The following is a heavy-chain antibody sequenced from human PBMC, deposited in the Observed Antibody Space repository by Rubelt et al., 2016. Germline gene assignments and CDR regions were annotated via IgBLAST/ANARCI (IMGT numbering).Heavy chain of an antibody. CDR3: ARDHIVLLRAKHAFDI. D-gene: IGHD3-10*01. Sequence: GRVTMTTDTSTSTVYMELSSLRSEDTAVYYCARDHIVLLRAKHAFDIWGQGTMVTVSS. V-gene: IGHV1-46*01. J-gene: IGHJ3*02.